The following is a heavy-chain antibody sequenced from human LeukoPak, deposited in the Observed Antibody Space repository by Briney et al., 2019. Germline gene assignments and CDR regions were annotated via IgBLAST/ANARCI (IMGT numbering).Heavy chain of an antibody. J-gene: IGHJ1*01. CDR3: ARGYYYDSSGYSNFQH. Sequence: ASVKVSCKASGYTFTSYDINWVRQATGQGLEWMGWMNPNSGNTGYAQKFQGRVTMTRNTFISTAYMELSSLRSEDTAVYYCARGYYYDSSGYSNFQHWGQGTLVTVSS. V-gene: IGHV1-8*01. D-gene: IGHD3-22*01. CDR1: GYTFTSYD. CDR2: MNPNSGNT.